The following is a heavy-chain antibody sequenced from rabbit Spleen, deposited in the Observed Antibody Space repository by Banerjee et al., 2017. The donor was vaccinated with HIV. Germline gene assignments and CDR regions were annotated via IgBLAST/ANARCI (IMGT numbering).Heavy chain of an antibody. Sequence: QSLEESGGDLVKPGASLTLTCTASGVSFSSSSYMCWVRQAPGKGLECIACIYGGSSGSTYYATWAKGRFTISKTSSTTVTLQMTSLTAADTATYFCARGSATMTMVITGYYLNLWGPGTLVTVS. CDR3: ARGSATMTMVITGYYLNL. V-gene: IGHV1S40*01. CDR1: GVSFSSSSY. J-gene: IGHJ4*01. D-gene: IGHD2-1*01. CDR2: IYGGSSGST.